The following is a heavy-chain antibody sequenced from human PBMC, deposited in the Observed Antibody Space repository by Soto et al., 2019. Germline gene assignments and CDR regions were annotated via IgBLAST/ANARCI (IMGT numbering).Heavy chain of an antibody. CDR1: GYTFTSYG. J-gene: IGHJ3*02. CDR3: ARDLYYYDSSGYPMGSADAFVI. D-gene: IGHD3-22*01. V-gene: IGHV1-18*01. Sequence: QVQLVRSGAEVKKPGASVKVSCKASGYTFTSYGISWVRQAPGQGLEWIGWISAYNGNTNYAQKLQGRVTMTTDTSTSTAYKELMSLRSDDTAVYYCARDLYYYDSSGYPMGSADAFVIWGQGTMVTISS. CDR2: ISAYNGNT.